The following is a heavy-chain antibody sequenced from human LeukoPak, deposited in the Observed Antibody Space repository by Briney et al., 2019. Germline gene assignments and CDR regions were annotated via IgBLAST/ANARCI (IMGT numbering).Heavy chain of an antibody. J-gene: IGHJ4*02. CDR1: GYTFSSYD. CDR3: ARKFLGSRGYYFDY. D-gene: IGHD3-10*01. Sequence: ASVKVSCKASGYTFSSYDINWVRQATGQGLEWMGWMNPNSGNTGYAQRFQGRVNMTRNTSISTAYMELSSLRSEDTAVYYCARKFLGSRGYYFDYWGQGTLVTVSS. CDR2: MNPNSGNT. V-gene: IGHV1-8*01.